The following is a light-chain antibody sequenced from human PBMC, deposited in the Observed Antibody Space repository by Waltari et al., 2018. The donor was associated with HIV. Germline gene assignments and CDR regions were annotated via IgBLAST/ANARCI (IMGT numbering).Light chain of an antibody. Sequence: DIQMTQSPSSLSASVGDKVTITCRAIQGISNSLVWYQQKPGKAPNFLLYAASRLESGVPSRFSCSGSWTDYTLTISSLQPEDFGTYYCQQYYSIPPTFGQGTKVEIK. CDR2: AAS. V-gene: IGKV1-NL1*01. CDR3: QQYYSIPPT. J-gene: IGKJ1*01. CDR1: QGISNS.